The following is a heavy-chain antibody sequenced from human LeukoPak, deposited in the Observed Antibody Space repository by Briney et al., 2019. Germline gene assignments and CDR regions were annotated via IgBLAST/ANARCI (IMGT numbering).Heavy chain of an antibody. CDR3: ARVGDTAMYYYVDV. V-gene: IGHV3-7*01. J-gene: IGHJ6*03. D-gene: IGHD5-18*01. CDR2: IKQDGSEK. CDR1: GFTFSSYW. Sequence: PGGSLRLSCAASGFTFSSYWMSWVRQAPGKGLEWVANIKQDGSEKYYVDSVKGRFTISRDNAKNSLYLQMNSLRAEDTAVYYCARVGDTAMYYYVDVWGKGTTVTVSS.